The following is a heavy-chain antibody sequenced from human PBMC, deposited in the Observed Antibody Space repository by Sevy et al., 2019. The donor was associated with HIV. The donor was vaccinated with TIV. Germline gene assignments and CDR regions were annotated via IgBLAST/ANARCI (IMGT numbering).Heavy chain of an antibody. J-gene: IGHJ3*02. Sequence: GGSLRLSCVASGFTFSSYGMHWVRQAPGKGLEWVAVIWYDGSNKYYADSVKGRFTISRDNSKNTLYLQMNSLRAEDTAVYYCARESLWFGEPHAFDIWGQGTMVTVSS. CDR1: GFTFSSYG. CDR3: ARESLWFGEPHAFDI. V-gene: IGHV3-33*01. CDR2: IWYDGSNK. D-gene: IGHD3-10*01.